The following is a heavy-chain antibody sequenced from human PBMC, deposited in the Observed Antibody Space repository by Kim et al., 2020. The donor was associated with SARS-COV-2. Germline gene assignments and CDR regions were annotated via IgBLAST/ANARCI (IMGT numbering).Heavy chain of an antibody. CDR3: AKDNDGDCVGWFDP. J-gene: IGHJ5*02. Sequence: AAAVKGRFTTSRDKSKNTLYLQMNSLRAEDTAVYYCAKDNDGDCVGWFDPWGQGTLVTVSS. D-gene: IGHD2-21*02. V-gene: IGHV3-23*01.